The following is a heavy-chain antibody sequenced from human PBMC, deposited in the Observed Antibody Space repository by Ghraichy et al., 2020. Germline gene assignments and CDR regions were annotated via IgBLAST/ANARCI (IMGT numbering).Heavy chain of an antibody. V-gene: IGHV3-21*01. CDR1: GFTFSRYT. J-gene: IGHJ4*02. D-gene: IGHD6-13*01. CDR2: ISGSGNSI. CDR3: ARVSLGYSSSWYFFDL. Sequence: GGSLRLSCAASGFTFSRYTFNWVRQTPGKGLEWVSSISGSGNSIFYADSLKGRFTISRDNANNSLFLQMNSLRAEDTAVYFCARVSLGYSSSWYFFDLWGQGTLVTVSS.